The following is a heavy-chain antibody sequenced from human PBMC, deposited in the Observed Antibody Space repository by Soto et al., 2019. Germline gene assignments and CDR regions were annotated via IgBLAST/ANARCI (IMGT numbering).Heavy chain of an antibody. J-gene: IGHJ6*03. CDR1: GFTVSSNY. V-gene: IGHV3-53*04. Sequence: EVQLVESGGGLVQPGGSLRLSCAASGFTVSSNYMSWVRQAPGKGLEWVSVIYSGGSTYYADSVKGRFTISRHNSKNTLNLQMNSLRAEDTAVYYCARESPYGSGSYYRGYYYYMDVWGKGTTVTVSS. D-gene: IGHD3-10*01. CDR2: IYSGGST. CDR3: ARESPYGSGSYYRGYYYYMDV.